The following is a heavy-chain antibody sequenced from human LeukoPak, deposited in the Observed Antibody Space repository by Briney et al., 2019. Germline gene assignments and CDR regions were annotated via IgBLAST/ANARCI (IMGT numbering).Heavy chain of an antibody. Sequence: GASLKISSEGSGSSFTIYWIGWVRQMPGKGLDWMGIIYPGDSDVRYNPSFQGQVTISADKSINTAYPQWSSLKASDTAMYYCARLYRYCSGGDCYPYYFDNWGQGTLVAVSS. J-gene: IGHJ4*02. CDR2: IYPGDSDV. V-gene: IGHV5-51*01. CDR1: GSSFTIYW. CDR3: ARLYRYCSGGDCYPYYFDN. D-gene: IGHD2-15*01.